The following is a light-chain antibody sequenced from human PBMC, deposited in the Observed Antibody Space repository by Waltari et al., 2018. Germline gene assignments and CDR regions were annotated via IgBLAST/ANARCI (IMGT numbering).Light chain of an antibody. V-gene: IGKV2-30*02. CDR2: KVS. J-gene: IGKJ1*01. CDR3: MQATHWPLT. CDR1: SLVQRDGKTY. Sequence: SLVQRDGKTYLNWFQQGPGQSPRRLIYKVSNRDSGVPDRFSGSGSGTDFTLTISRVEAEDVGIYYCMQATHWPLTFGQGTRVEIK.